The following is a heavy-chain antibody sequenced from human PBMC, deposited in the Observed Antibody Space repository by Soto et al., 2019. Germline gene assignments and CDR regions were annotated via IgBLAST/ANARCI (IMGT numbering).Heavy chain of an antibody. J-gene: IGHJ6*02. CDR1: GYTFTSFG. Sequence: APVKVSCKASGYTFTSFGISWVRQAHEQGLEWMGWISAYNGNTNYAQTLQGRVTMTTDTSTSTAYMELRSLGSDDPAVYYCARLECLWFGELSCMDGWGQGPTGTVSS. CDR2: ISAYNGNT. CDR3: ARLECLWFGELSCMDG. D-gene: IGHD3-10*01. V-gene: IGHV1-18*01.